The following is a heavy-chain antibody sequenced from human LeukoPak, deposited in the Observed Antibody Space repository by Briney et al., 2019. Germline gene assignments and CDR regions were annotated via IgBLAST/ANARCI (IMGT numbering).Heavy chain of an antibody. Sequence: PGGSLRLSCAASGFSFSAYGMNWVRQAPGKGLEWVSAIGGSGGSTYYADSVKGRFTISRDNSKNTLYLQMNSLRAEDTAVYYCAKTVMQVVPAAPYYFDYWGQGTLVTVSS. CDR1: GFSFSAYG. V-gene: IGHV3-23*01. D-gene: IGHD2-2*01. CDR2: IGGSGGST. CDR3: AKTVMQVVPAAPYYFDY. J-gene: IGHJ4*02.